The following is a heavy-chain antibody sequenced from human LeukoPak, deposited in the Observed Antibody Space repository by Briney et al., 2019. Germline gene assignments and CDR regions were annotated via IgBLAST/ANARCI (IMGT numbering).Heavy chain of an antibody. CDR2: IYYSGST. CDR3: ARFGWLRSDWSDY. D-gene: IGHD5-12*01. Sequence: SETLSLTCTVSGGSISSYYWSWIRQPPGKGLEWIGYIYYSGSTNYNPSLKSRVTISVDTSKNQFSLKLSSVTAADTAVYYCARFGWLRSDWSDYWGQGTLVTVSS. V-gene: IGHV4-59*01. J-gene: IGHJ4*02. CDR1: GGSISSYY.